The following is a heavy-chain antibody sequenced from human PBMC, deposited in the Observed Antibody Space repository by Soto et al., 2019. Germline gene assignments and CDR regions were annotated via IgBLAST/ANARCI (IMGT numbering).Heavy chain of an antibody. V-gene: IGHV4-31*03. CDR3: ARTPPDYSSSGAFALDV. CDR2: IYYSGST. D-gene: IGHD6-6*01. Sequence: SETLSLTCTVSGGSISSGTYYWSWIRQHPGKGLEWIGYIYYSGSTYYNPSLKSRIIISVDTSKNQFSLKLSSVTAADTAVYYCARTPPDYSSSGAFALDVWGQGTMVTVSS. CDR1: GGSISSGTYY. J-gene: IGHJ6*02.